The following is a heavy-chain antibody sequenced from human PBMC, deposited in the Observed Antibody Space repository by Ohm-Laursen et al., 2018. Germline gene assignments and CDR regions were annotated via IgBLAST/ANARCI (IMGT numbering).Heavy chain of an antibody. CDR2: ISGSGGST. CDR1: GFTFSSYA. Sequence: SLRLSCAASGFTFSSYAMSWVRQAPGKGLEWVSAISGSGGSTYYADSVKGRFTISRDNSKNTLYLQMNSLRAEDTAVYYCAREPDPNGVSNYWGQGTLVTVSS. D-gene: IGHD2-8*01. CDR3: AREPDPNGVSNY. V-gene: IGHV3-23*01. J-gene: IGHJ4*02.